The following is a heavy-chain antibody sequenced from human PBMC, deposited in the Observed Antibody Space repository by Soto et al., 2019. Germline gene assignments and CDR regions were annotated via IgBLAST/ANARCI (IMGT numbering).Heavy chain of an antibody. V-gene: IGHV3-30-3*01. Sequence: GWSLRLSCAASGFTFSSYAMHWVRQAPGKGLEWVAVISYDGSNKYYADSVKGRFTISRDNSKNTLYLQMNSLRAEDTAVYYCARGRYLSHWFDPWGQGTLVTVSS. D-gene: IGHD3-9*01. CDR1: GFTFSSYA. CDR3: ARGRYLSHWFDP. CDR2: ISYDGSNK. J-gene: IGHJ5*02.